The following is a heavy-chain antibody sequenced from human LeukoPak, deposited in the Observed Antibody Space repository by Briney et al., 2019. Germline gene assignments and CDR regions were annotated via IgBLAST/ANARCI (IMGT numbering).Heavy chain of an antibody. Sequence: PGGSLRLSCAASGFTFSSYAVSWVRQAPGKGLEWVSGISGSGGSTYYADSVKGRFTISRDNSKNTLYLQMNSLRAEDTAVYYCAKDLEDYGDYFDYWGQGTLVTVSS. V-gene: IGHV3-23*01. CDR2: ISGSGGST. CDR1: GFTFSSYA. J-gene: IGHJ4*02. D-gene: IGHD4-17*01. CDR3: AKDLEDYGDYFDY.